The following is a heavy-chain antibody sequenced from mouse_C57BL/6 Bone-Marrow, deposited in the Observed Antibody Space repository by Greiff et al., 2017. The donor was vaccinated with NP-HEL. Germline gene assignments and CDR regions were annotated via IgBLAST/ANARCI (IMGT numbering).Heavy chain of an antibody. Sequence: VQLQQSGPELVKPGASVKISCKASGYAFSSSWMNWVKQRPGKGLEWIGRIYPGGGDTNYNGKFKGKATLTADKSSSTAYMQLSSLTSEYSAFYFCARSDTTVVPYWYFDVWGTGTTVTVSS. D-gene: IGHD1-1*01. CDR1: GYAFSSSW. CDR2: IYPGGGDT. J-gene: IGHJ1*03. V-gene: IGHV1-82*01. CDR3: ARSDTTVVPYWYFDV.